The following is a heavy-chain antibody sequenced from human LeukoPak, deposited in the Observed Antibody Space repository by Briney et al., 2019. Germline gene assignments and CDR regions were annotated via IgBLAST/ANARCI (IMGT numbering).Heavy chain of an antibody. V-gene: IGHV4-38-2*01. CDR3: AGADYIASRNSLYYFDY. D-gene: IGHD2-15*01. J-gene: IGHJ4*02. CDR1: GYSITSGNY. CDR2: IYHRGNT. Sequence: SETLSLTCAVSGYSITSGNYWGWIRQPPGKGLEWIGSIYHRGNTYYNPSVKSRVTISADTSKNHFSLKLSSVTAGDKALYYCAGADYIASRNSLYYFDYWGQGTLVTVSS.